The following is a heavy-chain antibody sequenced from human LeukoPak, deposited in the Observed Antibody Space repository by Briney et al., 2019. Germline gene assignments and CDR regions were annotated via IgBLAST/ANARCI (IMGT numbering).Heavy chain of an antibody. V-gene: IGHV3-30-3*01. Sequence: GGSLRLSCAASGFTFSSYAMHRVRQAPGKGLEWVAVISYDGSNKYYADSVKGRFTISRDNSKNTLYLQMNGLRAEDTAVYYCAVIAVAGTTSDDYWGQGTLVTVSS. J-gene: IGHJ4*02. CDR3: AVIAVAGTTSDDY. CDR2: ISYDGSNK. D-gene: IGHD6-19*01. CDR1: GFTFSSYA.